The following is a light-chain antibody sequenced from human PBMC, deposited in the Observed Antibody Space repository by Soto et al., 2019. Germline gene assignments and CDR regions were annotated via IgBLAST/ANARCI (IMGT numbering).Light chain of an antibody. CDR3: NSYAGSNNWV. J-gene: IGLJ3*02. CDR2: EVS. V-gene: IGLV2-8*01. Sequence: QSALTQPPSASGSPGQSVTISCTGTSSDVGGYHYVSLYQQHPGKAPKLIIYEVSERPSGVPDRFSGSKSGNTASLTVSGLQGGDEADYYCNSYAGSNNWVFGGGTKLTVL. CDR1: SSDVGGYHY.